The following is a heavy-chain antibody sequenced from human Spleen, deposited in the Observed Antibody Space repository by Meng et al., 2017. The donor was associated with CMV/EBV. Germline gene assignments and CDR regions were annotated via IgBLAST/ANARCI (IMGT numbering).Heavy chain of an antibody. V-gene: IGHV3-30*03. CDR2: ISYDGNNK. J-gene: IGHJ6*02. CDR3: ARVAAAGRGMDV. D-gene: IGHD6-13*01. Sequence: GESLKISCAASGFTISSYAMHWVRQAPGKGLEWVSVISYDGNNKYYADSVKGRFTISRDNSKNTVSLQMSSLRADDTAVYFCARVAAAGRGMDVWGPGTTVTVSS. CDR1: GFTISSYA.